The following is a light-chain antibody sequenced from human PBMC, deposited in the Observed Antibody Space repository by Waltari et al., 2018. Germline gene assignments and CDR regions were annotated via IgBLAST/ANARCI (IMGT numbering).Light chain of an antibody. Sequence: SYELTQPLSVSVALGQTARITCGGNHIGRQNVHWYQQKPGQDTVLVIYRDTNRPSGIPDRFSGSNSGNTATLTISRAQAGDEADYYCQVWDNNSWVFGGGTKLTIL. J-gene: IGLJ3*02. V-gene: IGLV3-9*01. CDR1: HIGRQN. CDR3: QVWDNNSWV. CDR2: RDT.